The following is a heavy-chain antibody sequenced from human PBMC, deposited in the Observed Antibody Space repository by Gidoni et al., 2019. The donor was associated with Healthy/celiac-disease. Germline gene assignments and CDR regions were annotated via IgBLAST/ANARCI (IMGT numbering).Heavy chain of an antibody. CDR3: ATPQYSSSWYYLDY. Sequence: EVQLVESGGGLVKPGGSLRLSCAASGFTFSSYSMNWVRQAPGKGLEWVSSISSSSSYIYYADSVKGRFTISRDNAKNSLYLQMNSLRAEDTAVYYCATPQYSSSWYYLDYWGQGTLVTVSS. V-gene: IGHV3-21*01. CDR1: GFTFSSYS. J-gene: IGHJ4*02. D-gene: IGHD6-13*01. CDR2: ISSSSSYI.